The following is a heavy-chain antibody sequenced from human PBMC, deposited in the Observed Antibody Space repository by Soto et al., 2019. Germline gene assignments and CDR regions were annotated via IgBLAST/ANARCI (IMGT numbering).Heavy chain of an antibody. V-gene: IGHV1-24*01. Sequence: ASVKVSCKVSGYTLTELSMHWVRQAPGKGLEWMGGFDPEDGETIYAQKFQGRVTMTEDTSTDTAYMELSSLRSEDTAVYYCAISWLPESYYYYYMDVWGKGTTVTVSS. D-gene: IGHD5-12*01. J-gene: IGHJ6*03. CDR1: GYTLTELS. CDR2: FDPEDGET. CDR3: AISWLPESYYYYYMDV.